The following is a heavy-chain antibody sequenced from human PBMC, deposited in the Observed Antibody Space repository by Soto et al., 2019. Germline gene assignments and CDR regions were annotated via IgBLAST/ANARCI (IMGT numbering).Heavy chain of an antibody. CDR2: ISYDGSNK. J-gene: IGHJ1*01. V-gene: IGHV3-30*18. Sequence: PGGSLRLSCAASGFTFSSYGMHWVRQAPGKGLEWVAVISYDGSNKYYADSVKGRFTISRDNSKNTLYLQMNSLRAEDTAVYYCAKDYFHALSYWGQGTLVTVSS. CDR3: AKDYFHALSY. CDR1: GFTFSSYG. D-gene: IGHD1-26*01.